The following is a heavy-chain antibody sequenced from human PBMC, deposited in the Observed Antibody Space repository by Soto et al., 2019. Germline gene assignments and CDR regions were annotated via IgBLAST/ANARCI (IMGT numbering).Heavy chain of an antibody. CDR2: IYWDDDK. Sequence: QITLKESGPTLVKPTQTLTRTCTFSGFSLTSRPVGVGWVRQPPGKALEWLAFIYWDDDKRYSPSLRSTLTVTKDASKNQVVLTLTNMDPVDTATYYCAHRRNYDGSWNEGVFDYWGQGILVTVSS. D-gene: IGHD3-16*01. J-gene: IGHJ4*02. CDR1: GFSLTSRPVG. V-gene: IGHV2-5*02. CDR3: AHRRNYDGSWNEGVFDY.